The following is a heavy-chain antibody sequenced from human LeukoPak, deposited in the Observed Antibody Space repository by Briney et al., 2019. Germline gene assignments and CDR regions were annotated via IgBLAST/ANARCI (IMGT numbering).Heavy chain of an antibody. V-gene: IGHV4-59*01. J-gene: IGHJ6*02. CDR3: AKGLVVPALIRVYYYGMDV. CDR2: IYYSGST. Sequence: PSETLSLTCAVYGGSFSGYYWSWIRQPPGKGLEWIGYIYYSGSTNYNPSLKSRVTISVDTSKNQFSLKLSSVTAADTAVYYCAKGLVVPALIRVYYYGMDVWGQGTTVTVSS. D-gene: IGHD2-2*01. CDR1: GGSFSGYY.